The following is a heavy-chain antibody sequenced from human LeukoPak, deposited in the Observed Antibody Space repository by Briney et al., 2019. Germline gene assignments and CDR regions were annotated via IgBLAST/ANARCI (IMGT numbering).Heavy chain of an antibody. CDR3: ARSHHYYDSSASWYFDL. CDR1: GGSFSGYY. V-gene: IGHV4-34*01. D-gene: IGHD3-22*01. Sequence: SETLSLTCAVYGGSFSGYYWSWIRQPPGKGLEWIGEINHSGSTNYNPSLKSRVTISVDTSKNQFSLKLSSVTAADTAVYYCARSHHYYDSSASWYFDLWGRGTLVTVSS. J-gene: IGHJ2*01. CDR2: INHSGST.